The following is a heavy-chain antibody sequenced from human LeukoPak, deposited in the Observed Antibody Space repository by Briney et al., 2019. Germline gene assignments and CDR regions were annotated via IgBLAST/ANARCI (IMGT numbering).Heavy chain of an antibody. D-gene: IGHD6-13*01. V-gene: IGHV1-2*02. J-gene: IGHJ5*02. Sequence: GASVKVSCKTSGYTFTDYYIHWVRQAPGQGFEWMGWINPNSGGTNYAQKFQGRVTMTRDTSISTAYMELSRLRSDDTAVYYCARGNVEGVIAAAGTGWFDPWGQGTLVTVSS. CDR3: ARGNVEGVIAAAGTGWFDP. CDR1: GYTFTDYY. CDR2: INPNSGGT.